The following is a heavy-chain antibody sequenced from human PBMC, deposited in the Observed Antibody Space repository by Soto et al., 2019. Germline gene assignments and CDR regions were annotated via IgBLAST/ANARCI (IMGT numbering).Heavy chain of an antibody. Sequence: SQTLSLTCAISGDSVSSNSAAWDWVRQSPSRGLEWLGRTYYRSKWYNDYAVSVKSQITINPDTSKNQFSLQLNSVTPEDTAVYYCAGTPLGDYASYGMDVWGQGTTVTVSS. D-gene: IGHD4-17*01. CDR1: GDSVSSNSAA. CDR3: AGTPLGDYASYGMDV. V-gene: IGHV6-1*01. CDR2: TYYRSKWYN. J-gene: IGHJ6*02.